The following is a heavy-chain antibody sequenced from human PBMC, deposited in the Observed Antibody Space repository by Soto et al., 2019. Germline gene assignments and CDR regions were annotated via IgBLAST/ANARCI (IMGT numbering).Heavy chain of an antibody. D-gene: IGHD2-21*01. CDR2: TYYRSRWYN. CDR3: ARGESISLHSPHFDY. CDR1: RDSVSSNSAA. V-gene: IGHV6-1*01. Sequence: PSQTLSLTCAISRDSVSSNSAAWNWIRRSPSGGLEWLGRTYYRSRWYNDYAVSVRSRITINPDTSKNQFSLKLTSVTAADTAVYYCARGESISLHSPHFDYWGQGTLVTVSS. J-gene: IGHJ4*02.